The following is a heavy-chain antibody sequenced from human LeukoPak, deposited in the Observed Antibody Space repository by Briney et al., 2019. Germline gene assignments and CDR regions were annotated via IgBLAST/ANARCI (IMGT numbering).Heavy chain of an antibody. CDR1: GYTFTGYF. V-gene: IGHV1-18*04. CDR2: ISAYNGNT. CDR3: ARVSVTTGSRAFDI. J-gene: IGHJ3*02. Sequence: ASVKVSCKASGYTFTGYFMHWVRQAPGQGLEWMGWISAYNGNTNYAQKLQGRVTMTTDTSTSTAYMELRSLRSDDTAVYYCARVSVTTGSRAFDIWGQGTMVTVSS. D-gene: IGHD4-17*01.